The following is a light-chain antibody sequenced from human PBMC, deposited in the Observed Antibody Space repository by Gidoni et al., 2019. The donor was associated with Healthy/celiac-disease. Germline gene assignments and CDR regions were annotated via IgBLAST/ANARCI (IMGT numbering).Light chain of an antibody. V-gene: IGKV3-11*01. CDR2: DAS. Sequence: EIVLTQSPATLSLSPGERATLSCRASQSVSSYLAWYQQKPGQAPRRLNYDASNRATGIPARFSGSGSGTDFTLTISSLEPEDFAVYYCQQRSNWLFTFGPGTKVDIK. J-gene: IGKJ3*01. CDR1: QSVSSY. CDR3: QQRSNWLFT.